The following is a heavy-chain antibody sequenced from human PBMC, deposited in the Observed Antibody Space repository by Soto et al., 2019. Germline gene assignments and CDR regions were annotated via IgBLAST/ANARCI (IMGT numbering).Heavy chain of an antibody. CDR2: IIPIFGTA. Sequence: QVQLVQSGAEVKKPGSSVKVSCKASGGTFSSYAIIWVRQAPGQGLEWMGGIIPIFGTANYAQKFQGRVTITADESTSTAYMELSSLRSEDTAVYYCARVRRAAAGNYYYYYGMDVWGQGTTVTVSS. CDR3: ARVRRAAAGNYYYYYGMDV. D-gene: IGHD6-13*01. V-gene: IGHV1-69*12. J-gene: IGHJ6*02. CDR1: GGTFSSYA.